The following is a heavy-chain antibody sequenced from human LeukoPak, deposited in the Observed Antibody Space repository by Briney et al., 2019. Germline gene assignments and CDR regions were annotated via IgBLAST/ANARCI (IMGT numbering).Heavy chain of an antibody. V-gene: IGHV3-48*01. Sequence: GGSLRLSCAASEFALSTYNMNWVRQAPGKGLEWVSYISTGSSTTYYADSVKGRFTISRDNSKNTLYLQMNSLRAEDTAVYYCAKDLTAIPYDYVWGSYRPLYFDYWGQGTLVTVSS. CDR2: ISTGSSTT. CDR1: EFALSTYN. CDR3: AKDLTAIPYDYVWGSYRPLYFDY. J-gene: IGHJ4*02. D-gene: IGHD3-16*02.